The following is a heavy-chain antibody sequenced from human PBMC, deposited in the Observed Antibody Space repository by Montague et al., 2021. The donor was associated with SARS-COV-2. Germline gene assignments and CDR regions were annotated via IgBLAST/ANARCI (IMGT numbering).Heavy chain of an antibody. CDR1: GASVGSSD. CDR2: FYSFGST. V-gene: IGHV4-59*02. D-gene: IGHD5-18*01. J-gene: IGHJ3*02. Sequence: SETLSLTCTVSGASVGSSDWGWIRQSPGKGLEWIGYFYSFGSTDYNPSLKSRATISRDTSKNQFYLKVRSVTAADTAVYYCARAPMTADAFDIWGQGTMVTVSS. CDR3: ARAPMTADAFDI.